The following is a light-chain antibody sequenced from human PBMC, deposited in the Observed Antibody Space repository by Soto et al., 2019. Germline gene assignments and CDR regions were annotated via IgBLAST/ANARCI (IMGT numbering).Light chain of an antibody. J-gene: IGKJ2*01. CDR1: QSISSN. Sequence: DIQMTQSASSLSASVGDRVTITCRASQSISSNLNWHQQKPGKAPKVLIYAASSLQGGVPSRFSGSGSGTDFTLTISSLQPEDFATYYCQQSYSIPYTFGQGTKVEIK. CDR2: AAS. V-gene: IGKV1-39*01. CDR3: QQSYSIPYT.